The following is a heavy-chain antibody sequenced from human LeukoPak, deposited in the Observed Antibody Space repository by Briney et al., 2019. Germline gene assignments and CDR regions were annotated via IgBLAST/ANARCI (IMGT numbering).Heavy chain of an antibody. V-gene: IGHV4-4*02. Sequence: SETLSLTCAVSGGSISSSNWWSWVRPPPGKGLEWIGEIYHSGSTNYNPSLKSRVTISVDKSKNQFSLKLSSVTAADTAVYYCARETGSGWFQTTPHFDYWGQGTLVTVSS. CDR2: IYHSGST. CDR1: GGSISSSNW. J-gene: IGHJ4*02. CDR3: ARETGSGWFQTTPHFDY. D-gene: IGHD6-19*01.